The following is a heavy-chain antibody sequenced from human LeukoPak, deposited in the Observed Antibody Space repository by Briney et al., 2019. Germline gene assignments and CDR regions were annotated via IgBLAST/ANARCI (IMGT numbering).Heavy chain of an antibody. J-gene: IGHJ4*02. D-gene: IGHD2-15*01. CDR3: ARLWSTSCKGGSCPHQPNY. CDR2: IYYSGST. CDR1: GGSISSTRYY. V-gene: IGHV4-39*01. Sequence: SETLSLTCTVSGGSISSTRYYWGWIRQPPGKGLEWIGSIYYSGSTYYNPSLKSRVTMSVDTSKNQFSLKLSSVTAADTAVYYCARLWSTSCKGGSCPHQPNYWGQGTRVTVPS.